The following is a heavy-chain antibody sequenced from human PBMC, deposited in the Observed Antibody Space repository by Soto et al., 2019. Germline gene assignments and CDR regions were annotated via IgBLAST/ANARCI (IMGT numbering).Heavy chain of an antibody. CDR3: ARGLRPHYYDSSGSSDY. D-gene: IGHD3-22*01. V-gene: IGHV1-2*02. Sequence: GASVKVSCKASGYTFTGYYMHWVRQAPGQGLEWMGWINPNSGGTNYAQKFQGRVTMTRDTSISTAYMELSRLRSDDTAVYYCARGLRPHYYDSSGSSDYWGQGTLVTVSS. CDR1: GYTFTGYY. CDR2: INPNSGGT. J-gene: IGHJ4*02.